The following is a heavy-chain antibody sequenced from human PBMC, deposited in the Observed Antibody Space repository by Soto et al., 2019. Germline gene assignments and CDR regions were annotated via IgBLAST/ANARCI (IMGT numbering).Heavy chain of an antibody. CDR1: KFTFSSYS. CDR3: ATSDAPMTMVQGAFHM. J-gene: IGHJ3*02. CDR2: ISSSSAYV. Sequence: EVQLVESGGGLVKPGGSLRLSCAASKFTFSSYSMHWVRQAPGKGLEWVSSISSSSAYVFFADSVKGRFTISRDNAKNSLYLQMNSLRAEDTAVYFCATSDAPMTMVQGAFHMWGQGTMVTVSS. V-gene: IGHV3-21*01. D-gene: IGHD3-10*01.